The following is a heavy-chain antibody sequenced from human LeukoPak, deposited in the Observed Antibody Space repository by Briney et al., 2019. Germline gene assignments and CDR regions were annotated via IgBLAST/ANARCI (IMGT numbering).Heavy chain of an antibody. J-gene: IGHJ4*02. CDR1: GFTSRSYE. CDR2: ICSSGSTI. V-gene: IGHV3-48*03. CDR3: ASSYITMVRGVITSPYDY. D-gene: IGHD3-10*01. Sequence: SLRLSCAASGFTSRSYEMNWVCQTPGKGLGRVSYICSSGSTIYYADSVKGRFTISRDNAKNSLYLQMNSLRAEDTAVYYCASSYITMVRGVITSPYDYWGQGTLVTVSS.